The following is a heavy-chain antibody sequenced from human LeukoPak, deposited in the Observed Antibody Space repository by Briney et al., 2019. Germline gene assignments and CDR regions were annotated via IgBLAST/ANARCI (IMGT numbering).Heavy chain of an antibody. CDR3: ARDLAEGVALDY. D-gene: IGHD2-21*01. V-gene: IGHV4-61*02. Sequence: SQTLSLTCTVPGGSISSGSYYWSWIRQPAGKGLEWVGRIYTSGSTNYNPSLKSRVTISVDTSKNQFSLKLTSVTAADTAVYYCARDLAEGVALDYWGQGTLVTVSS. CDR1: GGSISSGSYY. J-gene: IGHJ4*02. CDR2: IYTSGST.